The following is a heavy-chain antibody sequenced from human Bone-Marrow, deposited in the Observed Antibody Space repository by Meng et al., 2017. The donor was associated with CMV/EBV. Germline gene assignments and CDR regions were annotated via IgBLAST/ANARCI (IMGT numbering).Heavy chain of an antibody. Sequence: GESLKISCTASGFIFDDYDMNWVRQAPGKGLEWVSYISSSGSTIYYADSVKGRFTISRDNAKNSLYLQMNSLRAEDTAVYYCAGGEELLPTYYYYGMDVWGQGTTVTVSS. CDR3: AGGEELLPTYYYYGMDV. CDR2: ISSSGSTI. J-gene: IGHJ6*02. V-gene: IGHV3-11*04. CDR1: GFIFDDYD. D-gene: IGHD2-15*01.